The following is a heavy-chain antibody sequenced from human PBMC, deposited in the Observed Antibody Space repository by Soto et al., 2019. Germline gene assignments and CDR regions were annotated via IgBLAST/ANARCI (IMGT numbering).Heavy chain of an antibody. J-gene: IGHJ4*02. CDR2: ISYDGGNK. Sequence: QVQLVESGGGVVQPGRSLRLSCAASGFTFSSYGMHWVRQAPGKGLEWVAVISYDGGNKYYADSVKGRFTISRDNSKNTLYLQMNSLRAEDTAVYYCALWGGSYYAFDYWGQGTLVTVSS. CDR1: GFTFSSYG. CDR3: ALWGGSYYAFDY. D-gene: IGHD1-26*01. V-gene: IGHV3-30*03.